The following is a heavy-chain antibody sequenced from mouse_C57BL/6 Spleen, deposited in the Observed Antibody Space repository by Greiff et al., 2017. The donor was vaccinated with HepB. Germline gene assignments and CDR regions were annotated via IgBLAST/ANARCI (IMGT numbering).Heavy chain of an antibody. D-gene: IGHD1-1*01. CDR2: IDPNSGGT. CDR1: GYTFTSYW. V-gene: IGHV1-72*01. CDR3: ARIYYYGSSYVKNAMDY. Sequence: QVHVKQPGAELVKPGASVKLSCKASGYTFTSYWMHWVKQRPGRGLEWIGRIDPNSGGTKYNEKFKSKATLTVDKPSSTAYMQLSSLTSEDSAVYYCARIYYYGSSYVKNAMDYWGQGTSVTVSS. J-gene: IGHJ4*01.